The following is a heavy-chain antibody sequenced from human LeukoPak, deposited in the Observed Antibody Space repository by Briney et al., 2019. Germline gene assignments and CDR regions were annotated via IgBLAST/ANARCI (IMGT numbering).Heavy chain of an antibody. Sequence: SETLSPTCTVSGGSISSGGYYWSWIRQHPGKGLEWIGSIYYSGNSGSTYYNPSLKSRVTISVDTSKNQFSLKLSSVTAADTAVYYCARDPWVWGQGTLVTVSS. CDR3: ARDPWV. V-gene: IGHV4-39*07. CDR2: IYYSGNSGST. J-gene: IGHJ4*02. D-gene: IGHD7-27*01. CDR1: GGSISSGGYY.